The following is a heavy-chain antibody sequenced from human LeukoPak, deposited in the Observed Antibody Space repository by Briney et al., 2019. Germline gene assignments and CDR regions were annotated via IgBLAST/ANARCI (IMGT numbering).Heavy chain of an antibody. CDR1: EFTFSSYN. V-gene: IGHV3-48*01. D-gene: IGHD6-13*01. Sequence: GGSLRLSCAASEFTFSSYNMNWVRQAPGKGLEWVSYISSSSSTIYYADSEKGRFTISRDNAKNSLYLQMNSLRAEDTAVYYCARDRIEQQRTLGRSSNYYYYYYMDVWGKGTTVTVSS. CDR3: ARDRIEQQRTLGRSSNYYYYYYMDV. J-gene: IGHJ6*03. CDR2: ISSSSSTI.